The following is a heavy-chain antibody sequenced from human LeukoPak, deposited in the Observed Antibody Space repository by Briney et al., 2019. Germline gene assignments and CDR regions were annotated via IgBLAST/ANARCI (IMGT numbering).Heavy chain of an antibody. CDR2: IYSGGST. Sequence: GGSLRLSCAASGFTFSSYAMSWVRQAPGKGLEWVSVIYSGGSTYYADSVKGRFTISRDNSKNTLYLQMNSLRAEDTAVYYCARMTGYRALDYWGQGTLVTVSS. D-gene: IGHD3-9*01. CDR3: ARMTGYRALDY. CDR1: GFTFSSYA. V-gene: IGHV3-53*01. J-gene: IGHJ4*02.